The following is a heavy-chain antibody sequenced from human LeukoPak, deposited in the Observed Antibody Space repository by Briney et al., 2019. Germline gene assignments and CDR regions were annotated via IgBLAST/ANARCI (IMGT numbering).Heavy chain of an antibody. Sequence: ASVKVSCKASGYTFTSYGISWVRQAPGQGLEWMGWISAYNGNTNYAQKLQGRVTMTTDTSTSTAYMELRSLRSDDTAVYYCARDSTRRAYYHSSGSLPGVYWGQGTLVTVSS. V-gene: IGHV1-18*01. J-gene: IGHJ4*02. D-gene: IGHD3-22*01. CDR2: ISAYNGNT. CDR1: GYTFTSYG. CDR3: ARDSTRRAYYHSSGSLPGVY.